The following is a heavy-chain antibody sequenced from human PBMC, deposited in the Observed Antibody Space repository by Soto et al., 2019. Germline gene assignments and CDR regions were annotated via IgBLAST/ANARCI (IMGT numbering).Heavy chain of an antibody. CDR2: ISGSGGST. J-gene: IGHJ6*02. CDR1: GFTFSSYA. CDR3: AKVGYISSSFGMDV. V-gene: IGHV3-23*01. D-gene: IGHD6-13*01. Sequence: EVQLLESGGGLVQPGGSLRLSCAASGFTFSSYAMSWVRQAPGKGLGWVSAISGSGGSTYYADSVKGRFTISRDNSQNSLYRQMNSLRAEDTAVYYCAKVGYISSSFGMDVWGQGTTVTVS.